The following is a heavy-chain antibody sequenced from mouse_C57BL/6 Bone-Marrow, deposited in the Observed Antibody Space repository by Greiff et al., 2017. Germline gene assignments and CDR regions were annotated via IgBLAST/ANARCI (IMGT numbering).Heavy chain of an antibody. CDR3: TSEGFYYAMDY. Sequence: VQLQQPGAELVKPGASVKLSCKASGYTFTSYWMHWVKQRPGRGLEWIGRIDPNSGGTKYNGKFKSKATLTVDTPSSTAYMQLSSLTSEDSAVYYCTSEGFYYAMDYWGQGTSVTVSS. V-gene: IGHV1-72*01. J-gene: IGHJ4*01. CDR2: IDPNSGGT. CDR1: GYTFTSYW.